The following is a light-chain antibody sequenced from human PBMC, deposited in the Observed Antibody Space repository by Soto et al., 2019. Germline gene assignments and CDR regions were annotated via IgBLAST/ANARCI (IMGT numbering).Light chain of an antibody. CDR3: ATWDDSLSGRI. CDR1: SSSIGSNY. CDR2: RNG. J-gene: IGLJ2*01. V-gene: IGLV1-47*01. Sequence: QSVLTQPPSASGTPGQRVTNSCSGSSSSIGSNYVYWYQQLPGTAPTLLIYRNGQRPSGVPDRFSGSKYGTSASLAISGLRSEDEVDYYFATWDDSLSGRILGGGTKLTV.